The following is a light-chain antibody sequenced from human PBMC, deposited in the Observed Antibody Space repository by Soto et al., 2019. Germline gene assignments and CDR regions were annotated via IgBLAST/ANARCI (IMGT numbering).Light chain of an antibody. CDR3: CSYSTTSALV. J-gene: IGLJ2*01. CDR2: DVS. V-gene: IGLV2-14*03. Sequence: QSALTQLASVCGSPGQSSTISFAGTSSDIGAFNYVSWYQHHPDKAPKLLIYDVSARPSGVSTRFSASKSANTASLTISGLPADDEADYYCCSYSTTSALVFGGGTKLTVL. CDR1: SSDIGAFNY.